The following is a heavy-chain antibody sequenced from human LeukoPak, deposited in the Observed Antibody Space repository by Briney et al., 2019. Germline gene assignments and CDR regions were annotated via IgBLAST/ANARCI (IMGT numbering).Heavy chain of an antibody. CDR2: IIPIFGTA. CDR3: ARDQLAVSYGSGSYYTYFDY. CDR1: GGTFISYA. D-gene: IGHD3-10*01. J-gene: IGHJ4*02. Sequence: ASVKVSCKASGGTFISYAISWVRQAPGQGLEWMGGIIPIFGTASYAQEFQGRVTITADESTSTAYMELRSLRSDDTAVYYCARDQLAVSYGSGSYYTYFDYWGQGTLVTVSS. V-gene: IGHV1-69*13.